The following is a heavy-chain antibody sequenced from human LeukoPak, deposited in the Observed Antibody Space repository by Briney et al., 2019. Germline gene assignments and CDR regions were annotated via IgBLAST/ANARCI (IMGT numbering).Heavy chain of an antibody. J-gene: IGHJ6*02. D-gene: IGHD2-2*01. CDR2: ISAYNGNT. CDR1: GGTFSSYA. CDR3: ARDVDIVVVPAAHGMDV. V-gene: IGHV1-18*01. Sequence: ASVKVSCKASGGTFSSYAISWVRQAPGQGLEWMGWISAYNGNTNYAQKLQGRVTTTTDTSTSTAYMELRSLRSDDTAVYYCARDVDIVVVPAAHGMDVWGQGTTVTVSS.